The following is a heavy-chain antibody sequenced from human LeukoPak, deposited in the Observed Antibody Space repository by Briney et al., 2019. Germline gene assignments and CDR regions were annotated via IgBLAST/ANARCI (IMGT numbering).Heavy chain of an antibody. D-gene: IGHD3-22*01. Sequence: GGSLRLSCAASGFTFSSSAMSWVRQAPGKGLEWVSAISGSGGSTYYADSVKGRFTISRDNSKNTLYLQMNSLRAEDTAVYYCAKGDTMIVVVVGAFDIWGQGTMVTVSS. V-gene: IGHV3-23*01. CDR2: ISGSGGST. CDR3: AKGDTMIVVVVGAFDI. J-gene: IGHJ3*02. CDR1: GFTFSSSA.